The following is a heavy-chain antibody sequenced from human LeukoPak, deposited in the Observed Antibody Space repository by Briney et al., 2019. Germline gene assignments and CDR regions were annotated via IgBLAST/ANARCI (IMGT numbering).Heavy chain of an antibody. D-gene: IGHD3-22*01. V-gene: IGHV3-64*01. CDR2: ISSNGGTT. CDR3: ARSSGYGYYFDY. Sequence: GGSLRLSCAASGFTFSSDAMHWVRQAPGKGLEYVSAISSNGGTTHYGNSVKGRFTISRDNSKNTLYLQMGSLRAEDMAVYFCARSSGYGYYFDYWGQGTLITVSS. CDR1: GFTFSSDA. J-gene: IGHJ4*02.